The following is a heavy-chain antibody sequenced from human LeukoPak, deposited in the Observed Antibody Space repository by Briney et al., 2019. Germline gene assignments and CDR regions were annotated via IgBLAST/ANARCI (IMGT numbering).Heavy chain of an antibody. J-gene: IGHJ4*02. Sequence: GGSLRLSCAASGFTFSSYWMSWVRQAPGKGLEWVANIKKDGSEKYYVDSVKGRFTISRDNAKNSLYLQMNSLRAEDTAVYYCARGRYSSTTYYFDYWGQGTLVTVSS. CDR2: IKKDGSEK. V-gene: IGHV3-7*03. CDR3: ARGRYSSTTYYFDY. CDR1: GFTFSSYW. D-gene: IGHD6-13*01.